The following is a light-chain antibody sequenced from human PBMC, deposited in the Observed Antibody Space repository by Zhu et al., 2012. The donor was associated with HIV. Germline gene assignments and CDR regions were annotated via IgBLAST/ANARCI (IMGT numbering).Light chain of an antibody. V-gene: IGKV3-11*01. CDR1: QSVDNF. Sequence: EVILTQSPATLSLSPGERATLSCRASQSVDNFLAWYQQKPGQAPRLLIHDASTRATDIPARFSGSGSGTDFTLTISSLEPEDFAVYYCQERSNWLLYTFGQGTKLEIK. CDR3: QERSNWLLYT. J-gene: IGKJ2*01. CDR2: DAS.